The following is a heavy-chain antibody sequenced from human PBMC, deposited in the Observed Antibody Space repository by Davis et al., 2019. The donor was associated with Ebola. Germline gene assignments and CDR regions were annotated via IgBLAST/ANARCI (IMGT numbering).Heavy chain of an antibody. CDR1: GGTFSSYT. CDR3: ARLRGPSWYFDL. Sequence: AASVKVSCKASGGTFSSYTISWVRQAPGQGLEWMGRINPNSGGTNYAQKFQGRVTITRDTSASTAYMELSSLRSEDTAVYYCARLRGPSWYFDLWGRGTLVTVSS. D-gene: IGHD3-16*01. CDR2: INPNSGGT. J-gene: IGHJ2*01. V-gene: IGHV1-69*02.